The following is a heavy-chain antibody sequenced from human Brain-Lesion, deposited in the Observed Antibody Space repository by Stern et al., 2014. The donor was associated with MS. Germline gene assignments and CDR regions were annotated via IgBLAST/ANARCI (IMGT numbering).Heavy chain of an antibody. CDR1: GYTFTGYY. J-gene: IGHJ4*02. V-gene: IGHV1-2*04. CDR2: INPKSGGT. D-gene: IGHD3-22*01. Sequence: QVQLVESGAEVKKPGASVKVSCKASGYTFTGYYMHWVRQAPGQGLEWMGGINPKSGGTNYAPKSQGWVTMTRDTPINTAYLEPSRLRSDDTAVYYCAAYYYDSTGYNDFWGQGTLVTVSS. CDR3: AAYYYDSTGYNDF.